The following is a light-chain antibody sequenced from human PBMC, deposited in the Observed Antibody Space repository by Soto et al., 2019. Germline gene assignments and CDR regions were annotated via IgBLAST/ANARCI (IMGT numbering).Light chain of an antibody. V-gene: IGLV2-14*01. CDR1: NNDVADYNF. CDR3: RSYTGSTTLV. Sequence: QLVLTQPASVSGSPGQSITISCTGTNNDVADYNFVSWYQHHPGKAPKLMIYEAYNRPSGVSNRISGSKSGNTASLTISGLQAEDEGDYYCRSYTGSTTLVFGGGTTLTVL. CDR2: EAY. J-gene: IGLJ3*02.